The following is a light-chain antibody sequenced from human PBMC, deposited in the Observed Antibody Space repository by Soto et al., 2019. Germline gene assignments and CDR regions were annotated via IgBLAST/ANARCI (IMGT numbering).Light chain of an antibody. CDR2: LGS. Sequence: DIVMTQSPLSLPVTPGEPASISCRASQSLLHSNGYNYLDWYLQKPGQSAQLRTYLGSNRASGVPDRFSGSGPCTDFTPKISRVEAEDVGLYYCMQALQTPRTVGQGPKVEIK. CDR3: MQALQTPRT. CDR1: QSLLHSNGYNY. J-gene: IGKJ1*01. V-gene: IGKV2-28*01.